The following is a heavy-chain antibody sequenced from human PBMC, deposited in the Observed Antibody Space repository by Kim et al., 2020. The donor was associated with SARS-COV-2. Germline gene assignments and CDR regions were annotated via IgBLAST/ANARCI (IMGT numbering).Heavy chain of an antibody. Sequence: GGSLRLSCTASGFNFNRYSMNWVRQAPGKGLEWLLYISSDSRTIYSADSVRGRFTISRDNVKNSLFLQMNSLRAEDTATYYCARVSTSEDSGGFDFWGQGTLVTVSS. D-gene: IGHD3-10*01. CDR1: GFNFNRYS. CDR2: ISSDSRTI. V-gene: IGHV3-48*04. J-gene: IGHJ4*02. CDR3: ARVSTSEDSGGFDF.